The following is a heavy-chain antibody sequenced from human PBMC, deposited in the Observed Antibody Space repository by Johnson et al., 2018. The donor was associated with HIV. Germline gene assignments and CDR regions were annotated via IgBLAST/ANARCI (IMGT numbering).Heavy chain of an antibody. CDR2: ISYDGSNK. Sequence: QVQLVESGGGVVQPGRSLRLSCAASGFTLSSYAMHWVGQAPGKGLEWVAVISYDGSNKYYADSAKGRFTISRDNSKNTLYLQMNSLRAEDTAVLYCSKVGATVITPRGEAFDIWGQGTMFTVSS. CDR1: GFTLSSYA. D-gene: IGHD4-23*01. CDR3: SKVGATVITPRGEAFDI. V-gene: IGHV3-30*18. J-gene: IGHJ3*02.